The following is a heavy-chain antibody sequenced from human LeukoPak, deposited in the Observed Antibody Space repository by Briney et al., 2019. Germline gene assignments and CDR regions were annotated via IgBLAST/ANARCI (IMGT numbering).Heavy chain of an antibody. CDR1: GYTFTSYG. V-gene: IGHV1-18*01. D-gene: IGHD6-13*01. CDR2: ISAYNGNT. Sequence: GASVKVSCKASGYTFTSYGISWVRQAPGQGLEWMGWISAYNGNTNYAQKLQGRVTMTTDTSTSTAYMELRSLRSDDTAVYYCARAVGYSSSWYYYYYYYMDVWGKGTTVTVSS. J-gene: IGHJ6*03. CDR3: ARAVGYSSSWYYYYYYYMDV.